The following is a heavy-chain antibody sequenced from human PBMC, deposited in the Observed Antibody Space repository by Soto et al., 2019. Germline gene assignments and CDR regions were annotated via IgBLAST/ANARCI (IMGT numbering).Heavy chain of an antibody. CDR2: IIPIFGTA. V-gene: IGHV1-69*06. Sequence: QVQLVQSGAAVKKPGSSVKVSCKASGGTFSSYAISWVRQAPGQGLEWMGGIIPIFGTANYAQKFQGRVTITADKSTRTAYMELSSLRSEDTALYYCARVRRYSSSGYFDYWGQGTLVTVSS. D-gene: IGHD6-6*01. CDR1: GGTFSSYA. CDR3: ARVRRYSSSGYFDY. J-gene: IGHJ4*02.